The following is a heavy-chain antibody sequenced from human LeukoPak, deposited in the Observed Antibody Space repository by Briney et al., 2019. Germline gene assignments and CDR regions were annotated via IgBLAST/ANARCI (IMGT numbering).Heavy chain of an antibody. J-gene: IGHJ6*02. D-gene: IGHD6-19*01. CDR1: GFTFSSYS. Sequence: GGSLRLSCAASGFTFSSYSMNWVRQAPGKGLEWVSSISSSSSYIYYADSVNGRFTISRDNAKNSLYLQMNRLRAEDTALYYCAKSQGSGYYYYGMDVWGQGTTVTVSS. CDR2: ISSSSSYI. V-gene: IGHV3-21*04. CDR3: AKSQGSGYYYYGMDV.